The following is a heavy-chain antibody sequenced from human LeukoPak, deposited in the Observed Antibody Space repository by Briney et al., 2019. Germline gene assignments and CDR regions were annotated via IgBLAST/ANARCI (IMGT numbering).Heavy chain of an antibody. D-gene: IGHD4-11*01. CDR3: ARAYGNHFDY. Sequence: ASVKVSCKVSGYTLTELSMHWVRQAPGKGLEWMGGFDPEDGETIYAQKFQGRVTMTRDLSTSTDYMELSSLRSDDTAVYYCARAYGNHFDYWGQGTLVTVSS. V-gene: IGHV1-24*01. J-gene: IGHJ4*02. CDR1: GYTLTELS. CDR2: FDPEDGET.